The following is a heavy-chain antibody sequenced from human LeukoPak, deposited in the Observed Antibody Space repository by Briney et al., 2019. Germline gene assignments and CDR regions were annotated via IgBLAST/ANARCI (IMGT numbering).Heavy chain of an antibody. J-gene: IGHJ4*02. CDR2: ISAYNGNT. D-gene: IGHD3-3*01. CDR1: GYTFTSYG. Sequence: ASVKVSCKASGYTFTSYGFSWVRQAPGQGLEWMGWISAYNGNTNYAQKLQGRVTMTTDTSTSTAYMELRSLRSDDTAVYYCARDSTSRITIFGVALSLDYWGQGTLVTVSS. V-gene: IGHV1-18*01. CDR3: ARDSTSRITIFGVALSLDY.